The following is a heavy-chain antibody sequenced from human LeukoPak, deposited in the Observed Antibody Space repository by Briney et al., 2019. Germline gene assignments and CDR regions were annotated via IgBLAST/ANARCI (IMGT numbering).Heavy chain of an antibody. V-gene: IGHV4-34*01. Sequence: SETLSLTCAVYGGSFSGYYWSWIRQPPGKGLEWIGEINHSGSTNYNPSLKSRVTISVDTSKNQFSLKLSSVTAADTAVYFCARGPYSYDSSGAFHIWSQGTMVTVSS. CDR3: ARGPYSYDSSGAFHI. J-gene: IGHJ3*02. CDR2: INHSGST. D-gene: IGHD3-22*01. CDR1: GGSFSGYY.